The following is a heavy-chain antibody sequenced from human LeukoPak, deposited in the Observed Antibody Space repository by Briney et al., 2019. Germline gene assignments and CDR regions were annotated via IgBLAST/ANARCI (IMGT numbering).Heavy chain of an antibody. CDR3: ARGSTAMVFGYYYYYMDV. CDR2: MNPNSGNT. CDR1: GYTFTSYD. D-gene: IGHD5-18*01. Sequence: ASVKVSCKASGYTFTSYDINWVRQATGQGLEWMGWMNPNSGNTGYAQKFQGRVTITRNTPISTAYMELSSLRSEDTAVYYCARGSTAMVFGYYYYYMDVWGKGTTVTVSS. V-gene: IGHV1-8*03. J-gene: IGHJ6*03.